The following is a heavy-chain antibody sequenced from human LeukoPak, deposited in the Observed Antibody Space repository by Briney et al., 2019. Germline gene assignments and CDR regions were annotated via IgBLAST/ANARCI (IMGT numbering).Heavy chain of an antibody. D-gene: IGHD3-3*01. Sequence: ASVKVSCKASRYTFTSYDINWVRQATGQGLEWMGWMNPNSGNTGYAQKFQGRVTITRNTSISTAYMELSSLRSEDTAVYYCARGGYDFWSGYYMDVWGKGTTVTVSS. CDR1: RYTFTSYD. CDR2: MNPNSGNT. V-gene: IGHV1-8*03. J-gene: IGHJ6*03. CDR3: ARGGYDFWSGYYMDV.